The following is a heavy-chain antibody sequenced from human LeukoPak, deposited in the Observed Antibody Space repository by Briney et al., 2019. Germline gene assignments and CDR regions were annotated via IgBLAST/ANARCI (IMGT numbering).Heavy chain of an antibody. D-gene: IGHD3-22*01. CDR1: GFTFSSYA. Sequence: GGSLRLSCAASGFTFSSYAMTWVRQAPGKGLEWVSTISDSGGSTYYADSVKGRFTNSRDNSKNILYLQVNSLRAGDTAVYYCAKDYYYDSSGYYYGDAFDIWGQGTMVTVSS. V-gene: IGHV3-23*01. CDR2: ISDSGGST. J-gene: IGHJ3*02. CDR3: AKDYYYDSSGYYYGDAFDI.